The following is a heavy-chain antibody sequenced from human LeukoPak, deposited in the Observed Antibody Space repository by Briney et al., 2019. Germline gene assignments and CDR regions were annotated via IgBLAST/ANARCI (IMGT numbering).Heavy chain of an antibody. CDR3: ARGRGFDY. J-gene: IGHJ4*02. Sequence: PSETLSLTCTVSDGSISSYYWSWVRQPPGKGLEWIGYIYYTGSTDYNPSLKSRVTISLDTSNNQFSLKLSSVTAADTAVYYCARGRGFDYWGQGTLVTVSS. D-gene: IGHD5-12*01. V-gene: IGHV4-59*01. CDR1: DGSISSYY. CDR2: IYYTGST.